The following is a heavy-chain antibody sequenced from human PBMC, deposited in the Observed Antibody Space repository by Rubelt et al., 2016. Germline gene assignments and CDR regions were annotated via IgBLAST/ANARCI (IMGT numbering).Heavy chain of an antibody. V-gene: IGHV4-31*03. J-gene: IGHJ5*02. CDR2: IYYSGST. CDR1: GGSITSGGYY. D-gene: IGHD3-3*01. CDR3: ARVSTTISRGWFDP. Sequence: QVQLQESGPGLVKPSQTLSLTCTVSGGSITSGGYYWTWIRQLPGNGLEWIGYIYYSGSTSYNPSITRRVTMSVDTSKNHFSLMLTSVTSADAAVYYCARVSTTISRGWFDPWGQGTLVTVSS.